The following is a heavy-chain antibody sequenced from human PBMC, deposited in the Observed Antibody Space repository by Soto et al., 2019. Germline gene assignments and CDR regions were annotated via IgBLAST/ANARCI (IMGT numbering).Heavy chain of an antibody. D-gene: IGHD3-10*01. CDR1: GGSISSGGYY. J-gene: IGHJ6*02. V-gene: IGHV4-31*03. CDR3: ARDRITMVRGVPYYYYGMDV. Sequence: SETLSLTCTVSGGSISSGGYYWSWIRQHPGKGLEWIGYIYYSGSTYYNPSLKSRVTISVDTSKNQFSLKLSSVTAADTAVYYCARDRITMVRGVPYYYYGMDVWGQGTTVTVSS. CDR2: IYYSGST.